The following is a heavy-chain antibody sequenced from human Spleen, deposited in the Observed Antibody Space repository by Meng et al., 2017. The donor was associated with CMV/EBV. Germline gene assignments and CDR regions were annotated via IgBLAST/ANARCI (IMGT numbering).Heavy chain of an antibody. V-gene: IGHV3-21*04. CDR3: AKAVSIAVAGIGHYYYYGMDV. D-gene: IGHD6-19*01. CDR1: GFTFSSYS. CDR2: ISSSSSYI. J-gene: IGHJ6*02. Sequence: GGSLRLSCAASGFTFSSYSMNWVRQAPGKGLEWVSSISSSSSYIYYADSVKGRFTISRDNSKNTLYLQMNSLRAEDTAVYYCAKAVSIAVAGIGHYYYYGMDVWGQGTTVTVSS.